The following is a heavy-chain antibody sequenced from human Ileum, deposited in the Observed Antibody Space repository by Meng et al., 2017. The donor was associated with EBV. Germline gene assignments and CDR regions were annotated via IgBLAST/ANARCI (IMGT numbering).Heavy chain of an antibody. CDR3: ARDSEAADY. CDR2: INTNTGKP. J-gene: IGHJ4*02. CDR1: GYTFTTYS. V-gene: IGHV7-4-1*02. Sequence: VQLVQSGSELKKPGATVRISCKAPGYTFTTYSMNWVRQDPGQGLEWMGWINTNTGKPTYAQGLTGRFVFSLDTSVSTAYLQISSLKAEDTAVYYCARDSEAADYWGQGTLVTVSS. D-gene: IGHD6-25*01.